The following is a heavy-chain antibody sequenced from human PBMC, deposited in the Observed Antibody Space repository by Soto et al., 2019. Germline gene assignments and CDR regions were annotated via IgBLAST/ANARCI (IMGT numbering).Heavy chain of an antibody. CDR3: ARALSNDFWTSDVFSF. CDR1: GGSISGYY. CDR2: IYYNGNT. V-gene: IGHV4-4*07. J-gene: IGHJ3*01. D-gene: IGHD3-3*01. Sequence: QVQLHESGPGLVKPSETLSLTCSVSGGSISGYYWNWIRQPAGQGLEWIGRIYYNGNTKYNPSLKSRVAMSLDTSKNSFSLTMTSVTAADTAVYYCARALSNDFWTSDVFSFWGRGTMITVSS.